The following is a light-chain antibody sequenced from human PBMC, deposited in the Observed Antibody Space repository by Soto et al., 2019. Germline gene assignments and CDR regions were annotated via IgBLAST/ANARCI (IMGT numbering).Light chain of an antibody. CDR3: QQYGSSPPWT. CDR2: DAS. J-gene: IGKJ1*01. CDR1: QSVSSY. V-gene: IGKV3-20*01. Sequence: EIVLTQSPATLSLSPGERATLSCRASQSVSSYLAWYQQKPGQAPRLLIYDASNRATGIPARFSGSGSGTDFTLTISRLEPEDFAGYYCQQYGSSPPWTFGQGTKVDIK.